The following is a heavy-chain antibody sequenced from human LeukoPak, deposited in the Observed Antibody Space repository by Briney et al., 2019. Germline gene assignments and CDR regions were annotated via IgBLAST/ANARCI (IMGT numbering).Heavy chain of an antibody. Sequence: GGSLRLSCAASGFAFSTYGMHWVRQAPGKGLEWVAFTRYDGSHSEYEDSVKGRFSTARDDSKSTLYLQMNSLRAEDTGVYYCARDNSYGFMGCMDYWGQGTRVTVSS. V-gene: IGHV3-30*02. CDR1: GFAFSTYG. CDR3: ARDNSYGFMGCMDY. CDR2: TRYDGSHS. D-gene: IGHD5-18*01. J-gene: IGHJ4*02.